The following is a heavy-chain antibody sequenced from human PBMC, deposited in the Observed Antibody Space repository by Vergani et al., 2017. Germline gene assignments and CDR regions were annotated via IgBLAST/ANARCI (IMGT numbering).Heavy chain of an antibody. CDR1: GYTFTAYY. J-gene: IGHJ4*02. Sequence: QVQLVQSGAEVGKPGASVKISCKASGYTFTAYYIHWVRQAPEQGLEWVGVISPDGFSTFYAQKFQGRVTITRDMSTSTVYVEVTSLRSDDTAVYYCVRPGDDYRNMITYFLDYWGQGSLVSVSS. CDR2: ISPDGFST. CDR3: VRPGDDYRNMITYFLDY. D-gene: IGHD3-16*01. V-gene: IGHV1-46*03.